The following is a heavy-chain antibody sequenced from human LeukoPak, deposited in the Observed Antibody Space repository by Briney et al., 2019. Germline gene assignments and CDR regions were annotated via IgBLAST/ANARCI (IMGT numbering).Heavy chain of an antibody. CDR2: ISGSGDNT. V-gene: IGHV3-23*01. J-gene: IGHJ4*02. D-gene: IGHD4-11*01. Sequence: GGSLRLSCAASGFTFSSYAMSWVRQAPGKGLEWVSAISGSGDNTYYADSVKDRLTISRDKSKNTLYLQMNSLGAEDTAVYYCAKNRGNYYYFDYWGQGTLVTVSS. CDR1: GFTFSSYA. CDR3: AKNRGNYYYFDY.